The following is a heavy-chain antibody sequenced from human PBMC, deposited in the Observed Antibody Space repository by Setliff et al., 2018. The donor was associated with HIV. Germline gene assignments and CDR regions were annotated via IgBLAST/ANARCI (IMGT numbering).Heavy chain of an antibody. CDR3: AREGLWFGDRGYYMDV. J-gene: IGHJ6*03. V-gene: IGHV1-18*04. CDR2: ILPFFDTA. CDR1: GYTFTKYG. D-gene: IGHD3-10*01. Sequence: ASVKVSCKASGYTFTKYGIIWVRQAPGQGLEWMGGILPFFDTANYAQKFQGRVTMTTDTSTSTAYMELRSLISDDTAVYYCAREGLWFGDRGYYMDVWGTGTAVTVSS.